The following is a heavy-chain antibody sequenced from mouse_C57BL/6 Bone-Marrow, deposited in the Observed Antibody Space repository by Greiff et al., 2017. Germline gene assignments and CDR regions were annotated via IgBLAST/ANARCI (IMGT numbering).Heavy chain of an antibody. CDR1: GFTFSSYA. D-gene: IGHD1-1*01. J-gene: IGHJ4*01. CDR2: ISDGGSYT. V-gene: IGHV5-4*03. Sequence: EVKLMESGGGLVKPGGSLKLSCAASGFTFSSYAMSWVRQTPEKRLEWVATISDGGSYTYYPDNVKGRFTISRDNAKNNLYLQMSHLKSEDTAMYYCAIGDYYGSSHYYAMDYWGQGTSVTVSS. CDR3: AIGDYYGSSHYYAMDY.